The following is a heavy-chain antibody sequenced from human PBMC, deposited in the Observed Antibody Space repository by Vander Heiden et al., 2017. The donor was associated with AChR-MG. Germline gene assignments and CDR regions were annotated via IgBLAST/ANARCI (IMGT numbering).Heavy chain of an antibody. CDR2: ITSSGSGGDT. J-gene: IGHJ4*02. CDR1: GFTFTNYA. D-gene: IGHD1-26*01. V-gene: IGHV3-23*01. Sequence: EVQLLASGGNLIQPGGSLRLSCAASGFTFTNYAMNWVRQAPGKGLEWVSTITSSGSGGDTYYADSVKGRFTISRDKSKSSVYLQMNSLRDEDTAIYYCAKDQAQGGSYWGIDYWGQGNLVTVSS. CDR3: AKDQAQGGSYWGIDY.